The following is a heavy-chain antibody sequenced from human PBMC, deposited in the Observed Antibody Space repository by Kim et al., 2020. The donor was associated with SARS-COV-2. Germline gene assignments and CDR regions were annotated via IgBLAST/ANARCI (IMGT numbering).Heavy chain of an antibody. V-gene: IGHV4-39*01. D-gene: IGHD3-9*01. CDR1: GGSISYSSYY. CDR2: IYYSGST. CDR3: ASCSPYYDILTGYSPKGNCDS. Sequence: SETLSLTCTVSGGSISYSSYYWGWIRQPPGKGLEWIGSIYYSGSTYYNPSLKSRVTISVDTSKNQFSLKLSSVTAADTAVYYCASCSPYYDILTGYSPKGNCDSCGQGTLVPVSS. J-gene: IGHJ5*01.